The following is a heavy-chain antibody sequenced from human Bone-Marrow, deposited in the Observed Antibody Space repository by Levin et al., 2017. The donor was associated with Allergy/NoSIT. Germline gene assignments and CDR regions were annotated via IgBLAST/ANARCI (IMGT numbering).Heavy chain of an antibody. J-gene: IGHJ2*01. Sequence: GESLKISCAASGFTFSSYAMSWVRQAPGKGLEWVSAISGSGGSTYYADSVKGRFTISRDNSKNTLYLQMNSLRAEDTAVYYCAKEDIVLMVYAVDWYFDLWGRGTLVTVSS. CDR1: GFTFSSYA. V-gene: IGHV3-23*01. CDR3: AKEDIVLMVYAVDWYFDL. CDR2: ISGSGGST. D-gene: IGHD2-8*01.